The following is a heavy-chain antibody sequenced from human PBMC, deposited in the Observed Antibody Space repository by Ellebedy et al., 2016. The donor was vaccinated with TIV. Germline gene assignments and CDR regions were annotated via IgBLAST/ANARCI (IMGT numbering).Heavy chain of an antibody. CDR3: ARGGDHRDGYNGLDY. V-gene: IGHV3-30-3*01. CDR1: GFTFSSHA. Sequence: GESLKISCAASGFTFSSHAIHWVRQAPGKGLEWVAVISYDGSNKYYADSVKGRFTISRDDSKNTLYLQMNSLRTEDTALFYCARGGDHRDGYNGLDYWGQGTLVTVSS. D-gene: IGHD5-24*01. J-gene: IGHJ4*02. CDR2: ISYDGSNK.